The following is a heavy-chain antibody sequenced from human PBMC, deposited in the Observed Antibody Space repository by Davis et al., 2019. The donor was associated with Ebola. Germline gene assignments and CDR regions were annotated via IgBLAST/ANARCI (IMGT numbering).Heavy chain of an antibody. J-gene: IGHJ6*02. V-gene: IGHV4-34*01. CDR1: GGSFSGYY. CDR3: ARISSIAAREWYYYYGMDV. Sequence: SQTLSLTCAVYGGSFSGYYWSWIRQPPGKGLEWIGEINHSRSTNYNPSLKSRVTISVDTSKNQFSLKLSSVTAADTAVYYCARISSIAAREWYYYYGMDVWGQGTTVTVSS. D-gene: IGHD6-6*01. CDR2: INHSRST.